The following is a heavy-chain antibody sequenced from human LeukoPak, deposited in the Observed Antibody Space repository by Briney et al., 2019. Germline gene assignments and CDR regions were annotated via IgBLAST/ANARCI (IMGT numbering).Heavy chain of an antibody. CDR1: GFTFRSYE. CDR3: ARSARLMKGVVEVTALDD. V-gene: IGHV3-48*03. CDR2: LSSSESAF. D-gene: IGHD3-3*01. J-gene: IGHJ4*02. Sequence: PGGSLRLSCEDSGFTFRSYEMNWVRQAPGKGLEWIAYLSSSESAFSYADSVKGRFTIARDNAKNSVYLEMNSLRADDTAVYYCARSARLMKGVVEVTALDDWGQGTLVTVSS.